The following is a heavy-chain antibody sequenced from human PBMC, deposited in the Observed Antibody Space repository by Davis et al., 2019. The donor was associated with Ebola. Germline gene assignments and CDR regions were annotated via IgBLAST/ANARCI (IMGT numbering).Heavy chain of an antibody. Sequence: SGPTLVKPTQTLTLTCTVSGFSLSNARMGVSWIRQPPGKALEWLAHIFSNDEKSYSTSLKSRLTISKDTSKSQVVLTMTNMDPVDTATYYCARATVTQGYYYYGMDVWGKGATVTVSS. D-gene: IGHD4-17*01. V-gene: IGHV2-26*01. CDR2: IFSNDEK. J-gene: IGHJ6*04. CDR1: GFSLSNARMG. CDR3: ARATVTQGYYYYGMDV.